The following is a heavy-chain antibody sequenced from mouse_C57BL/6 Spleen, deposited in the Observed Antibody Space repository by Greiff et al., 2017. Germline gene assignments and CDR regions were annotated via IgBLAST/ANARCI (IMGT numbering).Heavy chain of an antibody. J-gene: IGHJ3*01. V-gene: IGHV1-50*01. CDR3: ASPLLLRSPFAY. CDR2: IDPSDSYT. Sequence: QVQLQQPGAELVKPGASVKLSCKASGYTFTSYWMQWVKQRPGQGLEWIGEIDPSDSYTNYNQKFKGKATLTVDTSSSTAYMQLSSLTSEDSAVYYCASPLLLRSPFAYWGQGTLVTVSA. D-gene: IGHD1-1*01. CDR1: GYTFTSYW.